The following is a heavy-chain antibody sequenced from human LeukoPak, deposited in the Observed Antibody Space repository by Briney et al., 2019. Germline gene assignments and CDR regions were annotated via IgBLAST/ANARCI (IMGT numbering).Heavy chain of an antibody. J-gene: IGHJ4*02. CDR2: INTYTGNT. D-gene: IGHD3-22*01. V-gene: IGHV1-18*01. CDR1: GYTCTSYG. Sequence: ASVKVSCKSSGYTCTSYGISWVRQAPGQGLEWMGWINTYTGNTNYAQKFQGRVTMTTDTSTSTAYMELRSLRSDDTAVYYCARENLPYYYDSSGYYLPFDYWGQGTLVTVSS. CDR3: ARENLPYYYDSSGYYLPFDY.